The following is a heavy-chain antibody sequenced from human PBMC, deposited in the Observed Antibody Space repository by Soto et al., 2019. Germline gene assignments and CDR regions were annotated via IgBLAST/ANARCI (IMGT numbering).Heavy chain of an antibody. J-gene: IGHJ3*02. CDR1: GFTFSSKA. V-gene: IGHV3-23*01. CDR3: ARDPMIVVVAGAFDI. CDR2: ISDSGDVT. D-gene: IGHD3-22*01. Sequence: GGSLRLSCAASGFTFSSKALSWVRQAPGKGLEWVSSISDSGDVTNYVDSVKGRVTVSRDNSKNTLYLQMNSLRAEDTAVYYCARDPMIVVVAGAFDIWGQGTMVTVSS.